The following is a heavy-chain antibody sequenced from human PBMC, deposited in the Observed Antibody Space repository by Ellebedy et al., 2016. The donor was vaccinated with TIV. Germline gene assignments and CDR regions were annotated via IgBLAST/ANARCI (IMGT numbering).Heavy chain of an antibody. CDR1: KFPFSAYP. D-gene: IGHD2-2*01. J-gene: IGHJ4*02. V-gene: IGHV3-21*01. Sequence: PSETLSLTCAASKFPFSAYPLHWVRQAPGRGLEWVSSISRESEYIFYADSEKGRFTISRDNAKNSLTLQMNSLRAEDPAVYFCATLAHTAMHDYWGQGTLVTVSS. CDR2: ISRESEYI. CDR3: ATLAHTAMHDY.